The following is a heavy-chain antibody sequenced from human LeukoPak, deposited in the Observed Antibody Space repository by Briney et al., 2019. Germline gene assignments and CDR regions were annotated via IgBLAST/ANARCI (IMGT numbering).Heavy chain of an antibody. CDR3: ARARSGWYFIDY. J-gene: IGHJ4*02. CDR2: IYYSGST. V-gene: IGHV4-59*01. Sequence: PSETLSLTCTVSGGSISSYYWSWIRQPPGKGLEWIGYIYYSGSTNYNPSLKSRVTISVDTSKNQFSLELSSVTAADTAVYYCARARSGWYFIDYWGQGTLVTVSS. D-gene: IGHD6-19*01. CDR1: GGSISSYY.